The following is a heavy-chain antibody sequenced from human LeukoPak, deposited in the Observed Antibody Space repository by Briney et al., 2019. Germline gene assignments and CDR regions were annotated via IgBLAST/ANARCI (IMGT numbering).Heavy chain of an antibody. CDR3: AKDANPLHYYGTQGRGYFQH. D-gene: IGHD3-10*01. J-gene: IGHJ1*01. Sequence: GGSLRLSCAASGFTFSIYGMHWVRQAPGKGLEWVAVISYDGSNKYYADSVKGRFTISRDNSKNTLYLQMNSLRAEDTAVYYCAKDANPLHYYGTQGRGYFQHWGQGTLVTVSS. V-gene: IGHV3-30*18. CDR1: GFTFSIYG. CDR2: ISYDGSNK.